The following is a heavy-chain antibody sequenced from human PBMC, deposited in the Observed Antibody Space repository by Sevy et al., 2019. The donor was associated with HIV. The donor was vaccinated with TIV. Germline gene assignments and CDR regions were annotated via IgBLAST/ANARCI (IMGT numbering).Heavy chain of an antibody. CDR3: ARDRFSGSLDY. CDR1: GFTFRSYA. V-gene: IGHV3-30*04. CDR2: IEYDGSKK. Sequence: GGSLRLSCAASGFTFRSYAMHWVRQAPGKGLEWVALIEYDGSKKYYADSVKGRFTISRDKSKNTLYLQMNSLRAEDTATYYCARDRFSGSLDYWGQGTLVNVSS. D-gene: IGHD1-26*01. J-gene: IGHJ4*02.